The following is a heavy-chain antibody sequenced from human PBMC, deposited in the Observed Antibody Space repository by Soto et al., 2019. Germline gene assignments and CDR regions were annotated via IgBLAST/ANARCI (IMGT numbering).Heavy chain of an antibody. D-gene: IGHD3-16*02. CDR1: DGSISSGDYY. V-gene: IGHV4-31*01. J-gene: IGHJ4*02. CDR2: IFYSGST. Sequence: QVQLQESGPGLVKPSQTVSLTCTVSDGSISSGDYYWTWIRQHPGKGLEWIGYIFYSGSTYYNPPLKSPATISIDMSKNQFSLRLSSVTAADTAVYYCARETSWSYRYVDYWGQGTLVTVSS. CDR3: ARETSWSYRYVDY.